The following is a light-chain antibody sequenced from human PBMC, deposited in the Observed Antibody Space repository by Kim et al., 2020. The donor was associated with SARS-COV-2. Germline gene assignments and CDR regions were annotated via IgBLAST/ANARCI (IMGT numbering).Light chain of an antibody. CDR2: DAS. V-gene: IGKV3-11*01. CDR3: QQRSNWPPVT. CDR1: QSVSSY. Sequence: SPGERATTSCRASQSVSSYLAWYQQKPGQAPRLLIYDASNRATGILARFSGSGSGTDFTLTISSLEPEDFAVYYCQQRSNWPPVTFGQGTRLEIK. J-gene: IGKJ5*01.